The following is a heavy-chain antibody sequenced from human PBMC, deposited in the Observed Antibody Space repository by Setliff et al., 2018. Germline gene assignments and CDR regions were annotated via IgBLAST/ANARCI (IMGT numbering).Heavy chain of an antibody. D-gene: IGHD2-21*02. CDR3: ARDLTIDDCGGDCHLPFYYYYLDV. CDR2: INGDGTIT. V-gene: IGHV3-74*01. CDR1: GFTFSNYW. Sequence: GGSLRLSCGASGFTFSNYWMYWVRQVPGKGLVWVSRINGDGTITHYADSLKGRFTISRDNAKNSLYLQIDSLRDDDTAVYYCARDLTIDDCGGDCHLPFYYYYLDVWGKGTTVTVSS. J-gene: IGHJ6*03.